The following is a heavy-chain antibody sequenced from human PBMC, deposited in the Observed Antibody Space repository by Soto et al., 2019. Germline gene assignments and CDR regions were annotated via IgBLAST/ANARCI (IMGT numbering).Heavy chain of an antibody. CDR2: ISSSSSTT. D-gene: IGHD2-21*01. CDR1: GFTFSSYS. Sequence: EVQLMESGGGLVQPGGSLRLSCAASGFTFSSYSMHWVRQAPGKGLEWVSYISSSSSTTYYADSVKGRFTISRDNAKNSLYQQMNSLRDEDTAVYYCEIDATRCGGDSCFACWGQETRVTVSS. CDR3: EIDATRCGGDSCFAC. J-gene: IGHJ4*02. V-gene: IGHV3-48*02.